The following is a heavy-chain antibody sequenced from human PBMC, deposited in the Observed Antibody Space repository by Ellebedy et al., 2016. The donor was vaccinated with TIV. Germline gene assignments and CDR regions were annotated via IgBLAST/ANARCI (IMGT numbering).Heavy chain of an antibody. J-gene: IGHJ4*01. CDR2: IIPILGMP. CDR1: GGTFSSYA. Sequence: SVKVSCKASGGTFSSYAISWVRQAPGQGLEWMGGIIPILGMPNYAQKFQGTVTITADRSTSTAYMKLSSLRSEDTAVYYCARGQGHDSSGYYYTYYFDYWGHGTLVTVSS. V-gene: IGHV1-69*10. CDR3: ARGQGHDSSGYYYTYYFDY. D-gene: IGHD3-22*01.